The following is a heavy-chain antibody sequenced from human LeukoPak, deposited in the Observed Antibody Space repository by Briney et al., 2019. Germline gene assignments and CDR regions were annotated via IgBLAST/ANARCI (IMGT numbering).Heavy chain of an antibody. J-gene: IGHJ4*02. CDR2: ISSDGSST. CDR3: ARAAAGKIDY. CDR1: GFTFRNHW. V-gene: IGHV3-74*03. D-gene: IGHD6-13*01. Sequence: GGSLRLSCAASGFTFRNHWMHWVRQTPGKGLVWVSRISSDGSSTTYADSVKGRFTISRDSSKNTLYLQMNSLRAEDTAVYYCARAAAGKIDYWGQGTLVTVSS.